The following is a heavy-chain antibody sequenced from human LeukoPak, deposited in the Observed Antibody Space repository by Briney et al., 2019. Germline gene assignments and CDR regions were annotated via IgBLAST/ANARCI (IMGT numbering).Heavy chain of an antibody. D-gene: IGHD6-13*01. V-gene: IGHV3-23*01. CDR2: IIDDGCRT. CDR1: GFTFNRNV. Sequence: GGSLRLSCATSGFTFNRNVMSWVRQPPGKGLEWVSAIIDDGCRTYYAHPVRRRFTISRDYSKHTVYLQMNTLRAADAAVYYCAKPNDSGWWMFDYWGQGTLVAVSS. J-gene: IGHJ4*02. CDR3: AKPNDSGWWMFDY.